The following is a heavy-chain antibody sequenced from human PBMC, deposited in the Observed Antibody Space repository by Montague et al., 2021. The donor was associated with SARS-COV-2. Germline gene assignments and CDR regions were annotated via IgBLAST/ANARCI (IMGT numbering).Heavy chain of an antibody. J-gene: IGHJ6*02. V-gene: IGHV4-34*01. CDR1: GGSFSGYY. CDR2: INHSGSA. CDR3: ARVRYYGSGTSLGMDV. Sequence: SETLSLTCAVYGGSFSGYYWSWIRQPPGKGLEWIGGINHSGSANYNPSLKSRVTISVDTSKNQFSLKLSSVTAADTAVYYCARVRYYGSGTSLGMDVWGQGTTVTVSS. D-gene: IGHD3-10*01.